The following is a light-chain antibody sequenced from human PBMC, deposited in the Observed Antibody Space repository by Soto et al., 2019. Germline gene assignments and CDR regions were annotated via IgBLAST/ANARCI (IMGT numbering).Light chain of an antibody. V-gene: IGKV3-15*01. J-gene: IGKJ5*01. CDR3: QQYNNWPPIT. CDR2: GAS. CDR1: QSVSSN. Sequence: EIVMTQSPATLSVSTGERATLSCRASQSVSSNLDWYQQKPGQAPRLLIYGASTRATGIPARFSGSGSGTEFTLTISSLQSEDFAVFYCQQYNNWPPITFGQGTRLEIK.